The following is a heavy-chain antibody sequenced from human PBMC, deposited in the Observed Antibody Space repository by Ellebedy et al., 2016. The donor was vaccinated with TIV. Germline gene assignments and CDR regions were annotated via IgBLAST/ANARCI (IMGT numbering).Heavy chain of an antibody. Sequence: ASVKVSXXASGYTFTGYYMHWVRQAPGQGLEWMGWINPNSGGTNYAQKLQGRVTMTTDTSTSTAYMELRSLRSDDTAVYYCARAAEWAILDFDYWGQGTLVTVSS. D-gene: IGHD3-3*01. V-gene: IGHV1-2*02. CDR3: ARAAEWAILDFDY. CDR2: INPNSGGT. CDR1: GYTFTGYY. J-gene: IGHJ4*02.